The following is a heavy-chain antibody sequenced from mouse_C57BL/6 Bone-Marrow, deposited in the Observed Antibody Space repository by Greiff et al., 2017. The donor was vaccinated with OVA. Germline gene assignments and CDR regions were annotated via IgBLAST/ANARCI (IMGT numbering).Heavy chain of an antibody. V-gene: IGHV2-2*01. D-gene: IGHD4-1*01. J-gene: IGHJ4*01. CDR2: IWSGGST. CDR3: ARWDWARAMDY. CDR1: GFSLTSYG. Sequence: QVQLKESGPGLVQPSQSLSITCTVSGFSLTSYGVHWVRQSPGKGLEWLGVIWSGGSTDYNAAFISRLSISKDNSKSQVFFKMNSLQADDTAIYYCARWDWARAMDYWGQGTSATVSS.